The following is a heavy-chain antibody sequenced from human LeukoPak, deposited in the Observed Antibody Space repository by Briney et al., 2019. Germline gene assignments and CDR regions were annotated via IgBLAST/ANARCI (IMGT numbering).Heavy chain of an antibody. CDR1: GGSSSSSYYY. Sequence: PSETLSLTCTVSGGSSSSSYYYWGWIRQPPGKGLEWITSIYYSGYTYYNPSLKTRVTTSVDTPKNQISLKLSSVTAADTAVYYCARQTDDYESADYSKWFDPWGQGTLVTVSS. CDR2: IYYSGYT. J-gene: IGHJ5*02. V-gene: IGHV4-39*01. CDR3: ARQTDDYESADYSKWFDP. D-gene: IGHD4-11*01.